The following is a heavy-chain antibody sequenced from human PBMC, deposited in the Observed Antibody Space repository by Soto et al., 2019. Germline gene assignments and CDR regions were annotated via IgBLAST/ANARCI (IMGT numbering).Heavy chain of an antibody. CDR1: GFTFDDYA. CDR2: ISWNSGSI. V-gene: IGHV3-9*01. Sequence: EVQLVESGGGLVQPGRSLRLSCAASGFTFDDYAMHWVRQAPGKGLEWVSGISWNSGSIGYADSVKGRFTISRDDSKNTLYLQMNSLKTEDTAVYYCTTVGHDFWSGYSKTNWFDPWGQGTLVTVSS. J-gene: IGHJ5*02. D-gene: IGHD3-3*01. CDR3: TTVGHDFWSGYSKTNWFDP.